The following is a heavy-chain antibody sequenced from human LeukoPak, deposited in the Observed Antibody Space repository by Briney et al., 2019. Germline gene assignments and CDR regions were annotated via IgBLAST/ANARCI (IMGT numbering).Heavy chain of an antibody. CDR2: INHSGST. Sequence: PSETLSLTCAVYGRSVSSDYWSWIRQPPGKRLEWIGEINHSGSTNYNPSLKSRVTISVDTSKDQFSLKLSSVTAADTAVYYCARAGGYQGAFDIWGQGTMVTVS. CDR1: GRSVSSDY. J-gene: IGHJ3*02. CDR3: ARAGGYQGAFDI. V-gene: IGHV4-34*01. D-gene: IGHD3-22*01.